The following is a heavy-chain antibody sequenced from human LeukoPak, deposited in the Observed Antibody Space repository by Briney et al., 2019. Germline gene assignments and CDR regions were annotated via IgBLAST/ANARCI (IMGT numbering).Heavy chain of an antibody. J-gene: IGHJ4*02. V-gene: IGHV4-34*01. CDR3: ARYCSSTSCYLGY. D-gene: IGHD2-2*01. CDR1: GGSFSGYY. Sequence: SETLSLTCAVYGGSFSGYYWSWIRQPPGKGLEWIGEINHSGSTNYNPSLKSRVTISVDTSKNQFSLKLSSVTAADTAVYYCARYCSSTSCYLGYWGQGTLVTVSS. CDR2: INHSGST.